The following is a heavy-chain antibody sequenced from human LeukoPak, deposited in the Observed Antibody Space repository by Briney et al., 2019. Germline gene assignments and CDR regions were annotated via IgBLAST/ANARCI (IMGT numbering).Heavy chain of an antibody. D-gene: IGHD5-24*01. Sequence: ASVKVSCQASGYTFTGYYMHWVRQAAGQGLEWMGWINLNSGGTNFAQKFQGRVTMTRDTSLSTAYMELSRPRSDDTAVYYCARGGDGYSPFDYWGQGTLVTVSS. CDR3: ARGGDGYSPFDY. CDR1: GYTFTGYY. CDR2: INLNSGGT. V-gene: IGHV1-2*02. J-gene: IGHJ4*02.